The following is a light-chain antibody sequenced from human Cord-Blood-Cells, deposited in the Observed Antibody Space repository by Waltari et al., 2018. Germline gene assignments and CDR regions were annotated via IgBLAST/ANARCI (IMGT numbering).Light chain of an antibody. Sequence: DIQMTHSPSSLSASVGDRVTITCRASQSISSYLNLYQQKPGKAPKLLIYAASSLQSGVPSRVSGGGSGTDFTLTSSSLQPEDFATYYCQQSYSTPPWTFGQGTKVEIK. CDR2: AAS. CDR1: QSISSY. J-gene: IGKJ1*01. V-gene: IGKV1-39*01. CDR3: QQSYSTPPWT.